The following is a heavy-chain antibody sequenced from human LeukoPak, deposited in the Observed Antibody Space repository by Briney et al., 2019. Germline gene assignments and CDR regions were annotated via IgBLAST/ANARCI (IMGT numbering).Heavy chain of an antibody. V-gene: IGHV1-69*13. CDR3: ARIYGDYGYWFDP. J-gene: IGHJ5*02. CDR2: IIPIFGTA. Sequence: SVKVSCKASGGTFSSYAISWVRQAPGQGLGWMGGIIPIFGTANYAQKFQGRVTITADESTSTAYMELSSLRSEDTAVYYCARIYGDYGYWFDPWGQGTLVTVSS. D-gene: IGHD4-17*01. CDR1: GGTFSSYA.